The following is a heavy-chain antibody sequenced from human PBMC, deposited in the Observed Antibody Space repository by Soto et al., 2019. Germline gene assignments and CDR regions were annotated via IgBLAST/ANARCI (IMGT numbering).Heavy chain of an antibody. D-gene: IGHD6-13*01. CDR1: GFTFSSYG. J-gene: IGHJ4*02. CDR2: ISGSGGST. Sequence: EVQLLESGGGLVQPGGSLRLSCAASGFTFSSYGMSWVRQAPGKGLEWGSSISGSGGSTNYADSVKGRFTISRDNSKNTLYLAMNSLRAEDTAVYYCAKSRIAAAGCFDYWGQGTLVTVSS. V-gene: IGHV3-23*01. CDR3: AKSRIAAAGCFDY.